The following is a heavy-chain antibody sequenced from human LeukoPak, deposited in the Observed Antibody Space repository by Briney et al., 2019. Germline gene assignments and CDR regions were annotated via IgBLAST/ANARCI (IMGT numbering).Heavy chain of an antibody. CDR3: ARGGDLGYCSGGSCFSVDY. J-gene: IGHJ4*02. Sequence: GRSLRLSCAASGFTFSSYAMHWVRQAPAKGLEWVAVISYDGSITFSADSVKGRLTISRDNSKNALYLQMNSLRPEYTSVYYCARGGDLGYCSGGSCFSVDYWGEGSLVTVSS. V-gene: IGHV3-30-3*01. D-gene: IGHD2-15*01. CDR1: GFTFSSYA. CDR2: ISYDGSIT.